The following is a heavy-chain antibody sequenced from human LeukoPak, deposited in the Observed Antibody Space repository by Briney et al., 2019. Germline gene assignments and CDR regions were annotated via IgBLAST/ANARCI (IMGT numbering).Heavy chain of an antibody. CDR2: IYYSGST. CDR3: ASSLGGNYDSSGYYYGMDV. CDR1: GYSISSGYY. J-gene: IGHJ6*02. Sequence: PSETLSLTCTVSGYSISSGYYWSWIRQPAGKGLEWIGYIYYSGSTNYNPSLKSRVTMSVDTSKNQFSLKLSSVTAADTAVYYCASSLGGNYDSSGYYYGMDVWGQGTTVTVSS. V-gene: IGHV4-61*10. D-gene: IGHD3-22*01.